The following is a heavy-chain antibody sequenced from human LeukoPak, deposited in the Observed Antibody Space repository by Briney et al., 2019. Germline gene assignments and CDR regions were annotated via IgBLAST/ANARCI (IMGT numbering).Heavy chain of an antibody. CDR1: GGSFSGYY. CDR2: ISHSGST. Sequence: SETLSLTCAVYGGSFSGYYWSWIRQPPGKGLEWIGEISHSGSTNYNPSLKSRVTISVDTSKNQFSLKLSSVTAADTAVYYCARGSSGDYSDYWGQGTLVTVSS. V-gene: IGHV4-34*01. CDR3: ARGSSGDYSDY. J-gene: IGHJ4*02. D-gene: IGHD4-17*01.